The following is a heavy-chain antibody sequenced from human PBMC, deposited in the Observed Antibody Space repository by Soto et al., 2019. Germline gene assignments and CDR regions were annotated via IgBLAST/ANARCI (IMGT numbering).Heavy chain of an antibody. V-gene: IGHV3-30-3*01. D-gene: IGHD3-3*01. Sequence: QVQLVESGGGVVQPGKSLRLSCAASGFTFSNYAMHWVRQAPGKGLEWVAVISCGGTNTYYADSVKGRFTISRDSSKNTVYLQLNSLRTEDTAMYHCARHPGYHDNEYYTVDYWGQGSLVTVSS. CDR2: ISCGGTNT. CDR1: GFTFSNYA. CDR3: ARHPGYHDNEYYTVDY. J-gene: IGHJ4*02.